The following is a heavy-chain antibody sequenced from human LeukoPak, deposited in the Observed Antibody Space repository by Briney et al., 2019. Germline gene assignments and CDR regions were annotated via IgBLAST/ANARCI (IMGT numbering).Heavy chain of an antibody. CDR3: AEPTTYYYGSGSYDAFDI. Sequence: GGSLRLSCAASGFSFSTNWMTWVRQAPGKGLEWVANIKQDGSEKYYVDSVKGRFTISRDNAENSLYLQMNSLRVEDTAVYYCAEPTTYYYGSGSYDAFDIWGQGTMVTVSS. CDR2: IKQDGSEK. V-gene: IGHV3-7*01. D-gene: IGHD3-10*01. CDR1: GFSFSTNW. J-gene: IGHJ3*02.